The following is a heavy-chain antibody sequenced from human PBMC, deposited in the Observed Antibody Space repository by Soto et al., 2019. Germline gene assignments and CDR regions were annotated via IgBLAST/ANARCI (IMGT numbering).Heavy chain of an antibody. V-gene: IGHV1-18*01. CDR1: GYTFTSYG. CDR3: ARVLAVAGTYDAFDI. Sequence: GASVKVSCKASGYTFTSYGISWVRQAPGQGLEWMGWISAYNGNTNYAQKLQGRVTKTTDTSTSTAYMELRSLRSDDTAVYYCARVLAVAGTYDAFDIWGQGTMVTVSS. D-gene: IGHD6-19*01. CDR2: ISAYNGNT. J-gene: IGHJ3*02.